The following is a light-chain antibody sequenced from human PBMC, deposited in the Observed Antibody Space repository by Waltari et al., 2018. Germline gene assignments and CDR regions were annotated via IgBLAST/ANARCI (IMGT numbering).Light chain of an antibody. Sequence: ENVLTQSPGTLSLSPGEGATLPCRASPGVVSNSLAWYQHKPGQAPRLLIYGSSRRASGVADRFSGSGSGTDFTLTISRLEPEDSAMYYCQQYGPSPRTFGQGTRVEIK. J-gene: IGKJ1*01. CDR2: GSS. CDR1: PGVVSNS. CDR3: QQYGPSPRT. V-gene: IGKV3-20*01.